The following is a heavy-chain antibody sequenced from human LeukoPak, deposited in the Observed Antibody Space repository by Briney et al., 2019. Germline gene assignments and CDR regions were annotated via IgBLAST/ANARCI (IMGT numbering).Heavy chain of an antibody. Sequence: SVKVSCKVSGDTFSTYDIGWVRQAPGHGLEWMGGFIPIFGTAKYAQKFQDRVTITADESTSTAYMELSSLRSEDTAVYFCARDFYDNTGYYNPDAFHIWGQGTMVTVSS. D-gene: IGHD3-22*01. CDR1: GDTFSTYD. CDR3: ARDFYDNTGYYNPDAFHI. J-gene: IGHJ3*02. V-gene: IGHV1-69*13. CDR2: FIPIFGTA.